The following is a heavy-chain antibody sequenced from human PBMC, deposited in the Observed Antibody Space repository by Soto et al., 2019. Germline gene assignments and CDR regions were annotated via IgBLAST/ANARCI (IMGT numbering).Heavy chain of an antibody. J-gene: IGHJ1*01. CDR1: GRIFSSFP. D-gene: IGHD3-10*02. Sequence: QVQVVQSGAEVKKPGSSVKISCKASGRIFSSFPTSWVRQVPGQGLEWMGGVISASGSVTYAPKSQGRVTMTAVNSAGIGYMELTSMTSEDTAIYYCARVGSRDAYYYVLAQGGPGTMVTVS. CDR3: ARVGSRDAYYYVLAQ. V-gene: IGHV1-69*06. CDR2: VISASGSV.